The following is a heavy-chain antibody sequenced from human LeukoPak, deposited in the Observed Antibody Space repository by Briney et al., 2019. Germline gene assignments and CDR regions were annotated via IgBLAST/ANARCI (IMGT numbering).Heavy chain of an antibody. D-gene: IGHD2-21*02. J-gene: IGHJ4*02. CDR1: GFTFDDYA. CDR2: TNWDGGRT. CDR3: ARPAYCGGNCYYFPDY. Sequence: GGSLRLSCAASGFTFDDYAMSWVRQTPGKGLEWVSGTNWDGGRTGYADSVKGRFTISRDNAKNSLYLQMNSLRAEDTAVYYCARPAYCGGNCYYFPDYWGQGTLVTVSS. V-gene: IGHV3-20*04.